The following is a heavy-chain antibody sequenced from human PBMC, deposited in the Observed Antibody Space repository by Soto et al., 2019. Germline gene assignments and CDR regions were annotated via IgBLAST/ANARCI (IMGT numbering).Heavy chain of an antibody. V-gene: IGHV4-4*07. Sequence: PSETLSLTCTVSGVSISNNYWNWIRQPAGEGLEWIGRIYTTGSTNYNPSLKGRVTMSVDSSKSQFSLKLTSVTAADTAMYYCARNPSGMLNDRYCFDYWIQGSLVTVS. CDR2: IYTTGST. D-gene: IGHD3-10*01. CDR3: ARNPSGMLNDRYCFDY. CDR1: GVSISNNY. J-gene: IGHJ4*02.